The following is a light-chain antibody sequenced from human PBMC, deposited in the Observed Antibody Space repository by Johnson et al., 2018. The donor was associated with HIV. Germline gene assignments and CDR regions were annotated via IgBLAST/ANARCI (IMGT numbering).Light chain of an antibody. J-gene: IGLJ1*01. CDR3: GTWDTSLSAGGV. CDR2: ENT. Sequence: QSVLTQPPSVSAAPGQKVTISCSGSSSNIGNKYVSWYQQLPGTAPKLLIYENTKRPSGIPDRFSGSKSGTSATLAITGLQTGDEADYYCGTWDTSLSAGGVFGSGTKVTVL. CDR1: SSNIGNKY. V-gene: IGLV1-51*02.